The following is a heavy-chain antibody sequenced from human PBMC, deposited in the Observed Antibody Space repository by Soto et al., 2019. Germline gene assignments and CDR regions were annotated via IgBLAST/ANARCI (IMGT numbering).Heavy chain of an antibody. CDR1: GYSFTGYY. J-gene: IGHJ4*02. Sequence: HEHLVQSGAEVKRPGASLKVSCKASGYSFTGYYIHWVRQAPGQGLEWMGWINPDSGATNYAQNFQGRVTLTSVTSISTAAMVLTSLTSDDTAVYYCARGDYGTGGYPFPYFDYWGQGTLVIVSS. V-gene: IGHV1-2*02. D-gene: IGHD2-8*02. CDR2: INPDSGAT. CDR3: ARGDYGTGGYPFPYFDY.